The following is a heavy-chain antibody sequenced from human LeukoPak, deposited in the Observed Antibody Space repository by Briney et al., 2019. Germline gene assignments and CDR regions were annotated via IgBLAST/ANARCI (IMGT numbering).Heavy chain of an antibody. CDR2: IKQDGSAK. CDR1: GFTFSSYW. D-gene: IGHD3-22*01. Sequence: GGSLRLSCAASGFTFSSYWMSWVRQAPGKGLEWVANIKQDGSAKYYVDSVKGRFTISRDNAKNSLYLQVNSLRAEDTAVYYCARVMLYYYDSSGYYYEGFDYWGQGTLVTVSS. CDR3: ARVMLYYYDSSGYYYEGFDY. J-gene: IGHJ4*02. V-gene: IGHV3-7*01.